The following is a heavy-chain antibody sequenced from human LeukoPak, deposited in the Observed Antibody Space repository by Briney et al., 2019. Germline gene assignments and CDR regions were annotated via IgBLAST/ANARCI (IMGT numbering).Heavy chain of an antibody. CDR2: IYHSGST. Sequence: SETLSLTCTVSGGSISSSSYYWSWIRQPPGKGLEWIGYIYHSGSTYYNPSLKSRVTISVDRSKNQFSLKLSSVTAADTAVYYCARGPYYDILTGYLYYFDYWGQGTLVTVSS. CDR3: ARGPYYDILTGYLYYFDY. V-gene: IGHV4-30-2*01. CDR1: GGSISSSSYY. D-gene: IGHD3-9*01. J-gene: IGHJ4*02.